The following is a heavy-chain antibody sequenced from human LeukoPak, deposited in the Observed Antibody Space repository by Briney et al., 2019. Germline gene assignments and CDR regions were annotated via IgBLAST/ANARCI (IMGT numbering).Heavy chain of an antibody. CDR1: GFSLSSYW. CDR2: VNSDGSST. V-gene: IGHV3-74*01. J-gene: IGHJ3*02. CDR3: ARAATGTRNAFDI. D-gene: IGHD6-13*01. Sequence: GGSLRLSCAASGFSLSSYWMHWVRHAPGKGLVWVSRVNSDGSSTNYAHSVQGRFTISRDNAKNTLYLQMNSLRVEDTAVYYCARAATGTRNAFDIWGQGTMVTVSS.